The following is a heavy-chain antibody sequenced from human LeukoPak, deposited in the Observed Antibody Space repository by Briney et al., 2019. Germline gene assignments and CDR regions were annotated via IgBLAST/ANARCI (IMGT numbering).Heavy chain of an antibody. CDR1: GGSISSFC. D-gene: IGHD3-10*01. J-gene: IGHJ4*02. Sequence: SETLSLTCTVSGGSISSFCWSWIRQPAGKGLEWIGRIYTSGSTNYNPSLKSRVTMSVDTSKNQFSLKLSSVTAADTAVYYCARELMVRRLSFDYWGQGTLVTVSS. CDR2: IYTSGST. V-gene: IGHV4-4*07. CDR3: ARELMVRRLSFDY.